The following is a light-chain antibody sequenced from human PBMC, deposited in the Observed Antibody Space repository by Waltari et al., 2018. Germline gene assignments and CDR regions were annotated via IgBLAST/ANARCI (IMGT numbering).Light chain of an antibody. CDR1: SSDIGGYNY. CDR3: SSYTSSSTHV. Sequence: QSALTQPASVSGSPGQSITISCTGTSSDIGGYNYVSGYQPHPGKAPKLMIYDVSHRPSEVSKRFSGSKSRNTASLTISGLQAEDEADYYGSSYTSSSTHVFGTGTKVTV. CDR2: DVS. V-gene: IGLV2-14*03. J-gene: IGLJ1*01.